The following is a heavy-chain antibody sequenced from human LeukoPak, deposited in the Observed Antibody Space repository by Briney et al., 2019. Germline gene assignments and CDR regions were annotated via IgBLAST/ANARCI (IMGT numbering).Heavy chain of an antibody. CDR1: GFIFSHYC. CDR2: ISTASSTV. V-gene: IGHV3-48*02. J-gene: IGHJ5*02. D-gene: IGHD2-15*01. CDR3: GRGVAATRTWRFDP. Sequence: GGSLRLSCAACGFIFSHYCMNWLRQAPGKGLEWVSYISTASSTVYYADSVKGRFTISRDNAKNSLYLQMNSLRDEDTAVYYCGRGVAATRTWRFDPWGQGTLVTVSS.